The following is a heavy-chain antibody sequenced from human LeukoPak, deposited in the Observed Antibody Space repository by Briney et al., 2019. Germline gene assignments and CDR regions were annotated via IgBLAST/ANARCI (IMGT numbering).Heavy chain of an antibody. Sequence: SGGSLRLSCSGSGFAFSGFAMGWVRQAPGKGLEWVSSISGSGGSTYHADSVKGRFTISRDNSKNTLFLQMNSLRVEDTAIYSCAKGSSSSRPYYFDFWGQGTLVTVSS. CDR2: ISGSGGST. V-gene: IGHV3-23*01. CDR1: GFAFSGFA. J-gene: IGHJ4*02. CDR3: AKGSSSSRPYYFDF. D-gene: IGHD6-6*01.